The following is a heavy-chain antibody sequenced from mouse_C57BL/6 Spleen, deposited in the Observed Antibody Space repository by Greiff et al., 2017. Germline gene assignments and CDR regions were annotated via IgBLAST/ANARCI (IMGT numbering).Heavy chain of an antibody. CDR1: GYAFSSFW. V-gene: IGHV1-82*01. CDR2: IYPGDGDT. J-gene: IGHJ3*01. CDR3: ALTAQAPWFAY. D-gene: IGHD3-2*02. Sequence: QVQLQQSGPELVKPGASVKISCKASGYAFSSFWMNWVKQRPGKGLEWIGRIYPGDGDTNYNGKFKGKATLTADKSSSTAYMQLSSLTSEDSAVYFCALTAQAPWFAYWGQGTLVTVSA.